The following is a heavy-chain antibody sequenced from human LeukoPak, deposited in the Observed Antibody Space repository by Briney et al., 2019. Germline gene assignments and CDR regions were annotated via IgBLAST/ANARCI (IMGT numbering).Heavy chain of an antibody. Sequence: SETLSLTCTVSGGSISSGGYYWSWIRQHPGKGLEWIGYIYYSGSTYYNPSLKSRVTISVDTSKNQFSLKLSSVTAADTAVYYCARYCSSTSCEAGTRENGSVYWGQGTLVTVSS. V-gene: IGHV4-31*03. D-gene: IGHD2-2*01. J-gene: IGHJ4*02. CDR2: IYYSGST. CDR1: GGSISSGGYY. CDR3: ARYCSSTSCEAGTRENGSVY.